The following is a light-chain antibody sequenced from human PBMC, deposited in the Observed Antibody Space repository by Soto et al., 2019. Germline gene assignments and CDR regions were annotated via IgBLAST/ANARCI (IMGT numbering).Light chain of an antibody. CDR2: VGTGGSVG. V-gene: IGLV9-49*01. Sequence: QSVLTQPPSASASLGASVTLTCTLSSGYSNYKVDWYHQRPGKGPRFVMRVGTGGSVGSKGDGIPDRFSVLGSGLNRYLTIKNIQEEDESDYHCGADHGSGSNFVVVFGGGTKLTVL. CDR1: SGYSNYK. J-gene: IGLJ2*01. CDR3: GADHGSGSNFVVV.